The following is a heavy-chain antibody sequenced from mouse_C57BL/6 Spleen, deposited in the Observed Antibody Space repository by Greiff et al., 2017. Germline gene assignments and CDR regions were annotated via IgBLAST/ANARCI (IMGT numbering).Heavy chain of an antibody. V-gene: IGHV1-5*01. Sequence: EVQLQQSGTVLARPGASVKMSCQTSGYTFTSYWMHWVQQRPGQGLEWIGAIYPGNSDTSYNQKFKGKAKLTAVTSASTAYMELSSLTNEDSAVXYCTRWDDYGFDYWGQGTTLTVSS. J-gene: IGHJ2*01. CDR1: GYTFTSYW. D-gene: IGHD2-4*01. CDR3: TRWDDYGFDY. CDR2: IYPGNSDT.